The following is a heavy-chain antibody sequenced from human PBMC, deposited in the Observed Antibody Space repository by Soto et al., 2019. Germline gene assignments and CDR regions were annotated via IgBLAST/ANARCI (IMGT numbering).Heavy chain of an antibody. CDR3: AREEDTAILFDY. CDR2: INAGNGNT. Sequence: ASVKVSCKASGYTFTSYAMHWVRQAPGQRLEWVGWINAGNGNTKYSQKFQGRVTITRDTSASTAYMELSSLRSEDTAVYYCAREEDTAILFDYWGQGTLVTVSS. CDR1: GYTFTSYA. V-gene: IGHV1-3*01. J-gene: IGHJ4*02. D-gene: IGHD5-18*01.